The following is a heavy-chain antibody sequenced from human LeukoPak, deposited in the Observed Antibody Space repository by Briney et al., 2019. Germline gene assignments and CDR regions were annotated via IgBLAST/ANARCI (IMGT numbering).Heavy chain of an antibody. CDR1: GYTFTGYY. D-gene: IGHD3-16*02. J-gene: IGHJ4*02. Sequence: GASVKVSCKASGYTFTGYYMHWVRQAPGQGLEWMGWINPNSGGTNYAQKFQGRVTMTRDTSISTAYMELSRRRSDDTAVYYCARSHFLLGELSLVAYWGQGTLVTVSS. CDR2: INPNSGGT. V-gene: IGHV1-2*02. CDR3: ARSHFLLGELSLVAY.